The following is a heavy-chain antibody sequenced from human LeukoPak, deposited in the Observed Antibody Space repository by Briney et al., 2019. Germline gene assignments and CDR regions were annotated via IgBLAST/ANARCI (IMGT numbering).Heavy chain of an antibody. J-gene: IGHJ4*02. V-gene: IGHV3-23*01. Sequence: PGGSLRLSCAASGFTFSSYAMSWVRQAPGKGLEWVSAISGSGGSTYYADSVKGRFTISRDNSKNTLYLQMYSLRAEDTAVYYCASTHRVVAATFDYWGQGTLVTVSS. CDR3: ASTHRVVAATFDY. CDR2: ISGSGGST. D-gene: IGHD2-15*01. CDR1: GFTFSSYA.